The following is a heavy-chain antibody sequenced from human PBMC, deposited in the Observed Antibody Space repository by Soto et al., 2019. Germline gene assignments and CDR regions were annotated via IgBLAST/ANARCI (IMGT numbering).Heavy chain of an antibody. D-gene: IGHD3-22*01. V-gene: IGHV3-33*01. J-gene: IGHJ4*02. CDR1: GFTFSSYG. Sequence: QVQLVESGGGVVQPGRSLRLSCAASGFTFSSYGMHWVRQAPGKGLEWVAVIWYDGSNKYYADSVKGRFTISRDNSKNTLYLQMNSLRAEDTAVYYCARDPAHPYDSRGTYFDYWGQGTLVTVSS. CDR2: IWYDGSNK. CDR3: ARDPAHPYDSRGTYFDY.